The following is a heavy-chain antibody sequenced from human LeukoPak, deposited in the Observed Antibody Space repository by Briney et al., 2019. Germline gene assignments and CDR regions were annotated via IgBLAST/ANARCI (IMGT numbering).Heavy chain of an antibody. CDR1: GFTFSSYS. D-gene: IGHD3/OR15-3a*01. J-gene: IGHJ4*02. CDR3: ARDSDWVLYDY. V-gene: IGHV3-21*01. Sequence: GGSLRLSCAASGFTFSSYSMNWVRQAPGKGLGWVSSISSSSSYIYYADSVKGRFTISRDNAKDSLYLQMNSLRAEDTAVYYCARDSDWVLYDYWGQGTLVTVSS. CDR2: ISSSSSYI.